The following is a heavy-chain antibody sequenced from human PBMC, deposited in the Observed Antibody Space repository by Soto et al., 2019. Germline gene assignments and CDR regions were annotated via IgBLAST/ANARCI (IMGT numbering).Heavy chain of an antibody. D-gene: IGHD6-13*01. CDR3: ARASGYSSSWSSYYYGMDV. J-gene: IGHJ6*02. CDR2: INHSGST. Sequence: SESLSLTCAVYGGSFSGYYWSWIRQHPGKGLEWIGEINHSGSTNYNPSLKSRVTISVDTSKNQFSLKLSSVTAADTAVYYCARASGYSSSWSSYYYGMDVWGQGTTVTVSS. CDR1: GGSFSGYY. V-gene: IGHV4-34*01.